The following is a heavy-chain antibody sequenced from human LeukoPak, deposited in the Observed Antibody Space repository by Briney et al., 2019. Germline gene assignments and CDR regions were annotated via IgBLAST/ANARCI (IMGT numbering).Heavy chain of an antibody. D-gene: IGHD2-15*01. V-gene: IGHV1-69*13. CDR3: PRADCSGGSCYSSWFDP. CDR2: IIPIFGTA. CDR1: GGTFSSYA. Sequence: SVKVSCKASGGTFSSYAIGWVRQAPGQGLNWMGGIIPIFGTANYAQKFQGRVTITADESTSTAYMELSRLRSEDTAVYYCPRADCSGGSCYSSWFDPWGQGTLVTVSS. J-gene: IGHJ5*02.